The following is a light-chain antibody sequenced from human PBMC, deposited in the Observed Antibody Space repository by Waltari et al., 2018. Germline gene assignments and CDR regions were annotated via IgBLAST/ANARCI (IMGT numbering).Light chain of an antibody. J-gene: IGLJ2*01. CDR1: ISNIGNNY. CDR2: GND. V-gene: IGLV1-51*02. Sequence: QSVLTQPPSVSAAPGQKVTISCSGSISNIGNNYVSWYQQFPGAAPKVLIYGNDKRTTGIPDRFSGSKSGTSATLDITGLQTGDEADYYCGTWDNNLSAVFGGGTKVTVL. CDR3: GTWDNNLSAV.